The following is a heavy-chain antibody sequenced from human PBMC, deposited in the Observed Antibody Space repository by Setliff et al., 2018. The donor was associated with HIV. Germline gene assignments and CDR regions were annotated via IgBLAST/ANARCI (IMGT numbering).Heavy chain of an antibody. Sequence: GGSLRLSCAASGFTFSNYWMSWVRQAPGKGLEWVVNINQDGSEKYYVDSVKGRFTISRDNAKNSLYLQMNSLRAEDTAVYYCARVRHRGYYYGSGSFDYWGLGTLVTVS. CDR3: ARVRHRGYYYGSGSFDY. V-gene: IGHV3-7*01. CDR2: INQDGSEK. J-gene: IGHJ4*02. CDR1: GFTFSNYW. D-gene: IGHD3-10*01.